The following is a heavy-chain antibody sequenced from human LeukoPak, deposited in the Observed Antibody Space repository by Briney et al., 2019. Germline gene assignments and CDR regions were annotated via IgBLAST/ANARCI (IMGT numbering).Heavy chain of an antibody. CDR2: IYYSGST. CDR1: GGSISSGSYY. J-gene: IGHJ4*02. V-gene: IGHV4-61*01. D-gene: IGHD2-15*01. Sequence: PSETLSLTCTVSGGSISSGSYYWSWIRQPPGKGLEWIGYIYYSGSTNYNPSLKSRVTISVDTSKNQFSLKLSSVTAADTAVYYCARENCSGGSCWPDYWGQGTLVTVSS. CDR3: ARENCSGGSCWPDY.